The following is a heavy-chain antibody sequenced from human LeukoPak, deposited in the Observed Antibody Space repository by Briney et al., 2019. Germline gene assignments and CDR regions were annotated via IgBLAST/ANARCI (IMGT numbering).Heavy chain of an antibody. V-gene: IGHV3-23*01. Sequence: GGSLRLSCAASGFTFSSYAMSWVRQAPGKGLEWVSAISGSGGSTYYADSVKGRFTISRDNSKNTLYLQMNSLRAEDTAVYYCAKAGEYYRDYYDSSGYGYWGQGTLVTVSS. J-gene: IGHJ4*02. CDR2: ISGSGGST. D-gene: IGHD3-22*01. CDR3: AKAGEYYRDYYDSSGYGY. CDR1: GFTFSSYA.